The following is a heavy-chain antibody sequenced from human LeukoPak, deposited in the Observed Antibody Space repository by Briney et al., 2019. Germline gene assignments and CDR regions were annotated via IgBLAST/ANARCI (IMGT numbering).Heavy chain of an antibody. D-gene: IGHD6-13*01. V-gene: IGHV4-31*03. Sequence: PSQTLSLTCTVSGGSISSGGYYWSWIRQHPGKGLEWIGYIYYSGSTYYNPSLKSRVTISVDTSKNQFSLKLSSVTAADTAVYYCAVYRAYSSSWYAYDAFDIWGQGTMVTVSS. J-gene: IGHJ3*02. CDR2: IYYSGST. CDR3: AVYRAYSSSWYAYDAFDI. CDR1: GGSISSGGYY.